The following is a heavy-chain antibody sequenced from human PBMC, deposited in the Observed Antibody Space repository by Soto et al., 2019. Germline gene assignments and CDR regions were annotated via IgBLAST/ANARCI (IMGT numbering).Heavy chain of an antibody. CDR3: ARDLYSSSWTENYGMDV. CDR1: GFTFSDYY. Sequence: ESGGGLVKPGGSLRLSCAASGFTFSDYYMSWIRQAPGKGLEWVSYISSSGSTIYYADSVKGRFTISRDNAKNSLYLQMNSLRAEDTAVYYCARDLYSSSWTENYGMDVWGQGTTVTVSS. D-gene: IGHD6-13*01. J-gene: IGHJ6*02. V-gene: IGHV3-11*01. CDR2: ISSSGSTI.